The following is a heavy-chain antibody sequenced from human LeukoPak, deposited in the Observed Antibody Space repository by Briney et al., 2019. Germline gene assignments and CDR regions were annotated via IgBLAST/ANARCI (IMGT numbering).Heavy chain of an antibody. D-gene: IGHD6-6*01. V-gene: IGHV3-23*01. Sequence: GGSLRLSCAASGFTFANYAMSWVRQAPGKGLEWVSAIVGSDVNTYYADSVRGRFTISRDNSENTLYLQMNSLRAEDTAVYYCARVYSSSSGKNAFDVWGQGTMVTVSS. CDR2: IVGSDVNT. CDR1: GFTFANYA. CDR3: ARVYSSSSGKNAFDV. J-gene: IGHJ3*01.